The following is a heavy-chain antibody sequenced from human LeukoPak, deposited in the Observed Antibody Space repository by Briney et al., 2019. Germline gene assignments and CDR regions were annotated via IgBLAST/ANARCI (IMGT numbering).Heavy chain of an antibody. J-gene: IGHJ4*02. V-gene: IGHV3-23*01. D-gene: IGHD2-15*01. CDR2: IAVVGGNT. Sequence: GGSLRLSCAASGFTFSNYGMAWVRQAPGKGLEWVSTIAVVGGNTHYADSVEGRFTISRQDSNNALHLQLNSLRAEATAIYYCARDCCSGGGPLDIWGQGTLVTVSS. CDR3: ARDCCSGGGPLDI. CDR1: GFTFSNYG.